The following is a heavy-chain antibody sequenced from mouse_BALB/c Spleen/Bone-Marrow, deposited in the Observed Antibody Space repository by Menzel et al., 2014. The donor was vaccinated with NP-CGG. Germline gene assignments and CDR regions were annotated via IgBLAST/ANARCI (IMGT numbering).Heavy chain of an antibody. Sequence: QVQLQQSGAELVKPGAPVKLSCKASGYTFTSYWMNWVKQRPGRGLEWIGRIDPSDSETHYNQKFKDKATLTVDKSSSTAYIQLSSLTSEDSAVYYCARFPIYYDSGGAMGYWGQGTSVTVSS. CDR1: GYTFTSYW. J-gene: IGHJ4*01. D-gene: IGHD2-4*01. V-gene: IGHV1-69*02. CDR2: IDPSDSET. CDR3: ARFPIYYDSGGAMGY.